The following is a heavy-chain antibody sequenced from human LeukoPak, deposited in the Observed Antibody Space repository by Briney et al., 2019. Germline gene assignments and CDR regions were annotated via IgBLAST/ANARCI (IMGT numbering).Heavy chain of an antibody. CDR1: GGSFSGYY. CDR3: ARTPRMYSSGWYPLDY. Sequence: SETLSLTCAVYGGSFSGYYWSWIRQPPGKGLEWIGEINHSGSTNYNPSLKSRVTISVDTSKNQFSLKLSSVTAADTAVYYCARTPRMYSSGWYPLDYWGQGTLVTVSS. V-gene: IGHV4-34*01. CDR2: INHSGST. J-gene: IGHJ4*02. D-gene: IGHD6-19*01.